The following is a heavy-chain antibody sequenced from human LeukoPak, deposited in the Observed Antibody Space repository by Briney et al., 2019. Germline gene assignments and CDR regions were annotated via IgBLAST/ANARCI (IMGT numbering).Heavy chain of an antibody. CDR2: IIPIFGTA. D-gene: IGHD3-10*01. CDR3: ARIGPDADPDGSGSFFTNPYFDY. J-gene: IGHJ4*02. Sequence: GASVKVSCKASGGTFSSYAISWVRQAPGQGLEWMGGIIPIFGTANYAQKFQGRVTITADESTSTAYMELSRLRSEDTAVYYCARIGPDADPDGSGSFFTNPYFDYWGQGTLVTVSS. CDR1: GGTFSSYA. V-gene: IGHV1-69*13.